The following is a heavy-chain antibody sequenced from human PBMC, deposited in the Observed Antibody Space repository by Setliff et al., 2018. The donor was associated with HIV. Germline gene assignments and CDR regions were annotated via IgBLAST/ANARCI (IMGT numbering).Heavy chain of an antibody. D-gene: IGHD2-21*01. J-gene: IGHJ4*02. V-gene: IGHV1-69*02. CDR1: GDIFSYQT. Sequence: GASVKVSCKASGDIFSYQTYSWVCQAPGQGLEWMGSIIPMVGFANYEGKFQGRVTIIADASTNTTYLDLTSLRSEDTALYFCARQAGHVGDHFDYWGQGTLVTVSS. CDR3: ARQAGHVGDHFDY. CDR2: IIPMVGFA.